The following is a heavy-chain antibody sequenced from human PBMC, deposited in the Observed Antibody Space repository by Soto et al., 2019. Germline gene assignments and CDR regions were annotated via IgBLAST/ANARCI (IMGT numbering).Heavy chain of an antibody. V-gene: IGHV3-9*01. CDR2: ISWNGAAT. Sequence: EVKLVESGGGLVQPGGSLRLSCAASGFTFDDYAIHWVRQAPGKGLEWVSGISWNGAATGYADSVKGRFTISRANAKNTLYLRMNSLGSDDTAIYYFANLPLYGSRFDCWGLGTLVTVSS. CDR3: ANLPLYGSRFDC. J-gene: IGHJ4*02. D-gene: IGHD3-10*01. CDR1: GFTFDDYA.